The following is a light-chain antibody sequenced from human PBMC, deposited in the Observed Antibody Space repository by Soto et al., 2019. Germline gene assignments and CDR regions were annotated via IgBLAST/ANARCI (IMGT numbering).Light chain of an antibody. Sequence: EIVLTQSPGTLSVSPGERATLSCRASQSVSSKLAWYQQKPGQAPRHLFYGASTGATGIPARFSGSGSETKFTLSISSLQSEDFAVYYCQQYNNWPGTFGQGTKVDIK. CDR1: QSVSSK. CDR3: QQYNNWPGT. V-gene: IGKV3-15*01. J-gene: IGKJ1*01. CDR2: GAS.